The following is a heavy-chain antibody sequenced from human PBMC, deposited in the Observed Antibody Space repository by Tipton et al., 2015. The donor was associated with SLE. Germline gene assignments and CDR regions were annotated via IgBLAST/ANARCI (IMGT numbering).Heavy chain of an antibody. V-gene: IGHV1-18*01. D-gene: IGHD2-15*01. CDR3: AIGANLKWSFEY. CDR2: ISTYSGTT. Sequence: QLVQSGAEVKKPGASVTVSCQASGYTFTDFGVTWVRQAPGQGLEWMGWISTYSGTTNYAQHLQGRVTMTTDTSTSTAYMELRSLRSDDTAVYYCAIGANLKWSFEYWGQGTLVTVSS. J-gene: IGHJ4*02. CDR1: GYTFTDFG.